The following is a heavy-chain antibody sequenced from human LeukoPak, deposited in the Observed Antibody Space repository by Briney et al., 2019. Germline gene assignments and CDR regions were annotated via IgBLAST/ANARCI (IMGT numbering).Heavy chain of an antibody. D-gene: IGHD3-10*01. V-gene: IGHV4-59*01. CDR3: ARLGVVGGSNSYYYYMDV. Sequence: SETLSLTSTVSGGSISSYYWSWIRQPPGKGLKWIGYIYYSGSTNYNPSLKSRVTISVDTSKNQFSLKLSSVTAADTAVYYCARLGVVGGSNSYYYYMDVWGKGTTVTVSS. CDR2: IYYSGST. CDR1: GGSISSYY. J-gene: IGHJ6*03.